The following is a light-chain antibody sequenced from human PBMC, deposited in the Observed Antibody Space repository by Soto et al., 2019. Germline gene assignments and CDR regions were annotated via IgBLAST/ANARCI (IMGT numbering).Light chain of an antibody. CDR2: DVS. CDR1: SSDVGGYNY. V-gene: IGLV2-14*01. J-gene: IGLJ1*01. Sequence: QSALTQPASVSGSPGQSITISCTGTSSDVGGYNYVSWYQQHPGKAPNLMIYDVSNRPSGVSNRFSGSKSGNTASLTIYGLKAEDEADSYCSSYTSSSTLLYVFGTGTKLNVL. CDR3: SSYTSSSTLLYV.